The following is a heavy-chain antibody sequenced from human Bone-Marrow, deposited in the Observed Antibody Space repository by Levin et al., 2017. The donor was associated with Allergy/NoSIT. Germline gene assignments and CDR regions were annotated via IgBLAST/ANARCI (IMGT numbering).Heavy chain of an antibody. J-gene: IGHJ3*02. D-gene: IGHD3-9*01. CDR2: ISYDGSNK. CDR3: ARGGAAGTAYDILTGYPLDAFDI. Sequence: LSLTCAASGFTFSSYAMHWVRQAPGKGLEWVAVISYDGSNKYYADSVKGRFTISRDNSKNTLYLQMNSLRAEDTAVYYCARGGAAGTAYDILTGYPLDAFDIWGQGTMVTVSS. CDR1: GFTFSSYA. V-gene: IGHV3-30-3*01.